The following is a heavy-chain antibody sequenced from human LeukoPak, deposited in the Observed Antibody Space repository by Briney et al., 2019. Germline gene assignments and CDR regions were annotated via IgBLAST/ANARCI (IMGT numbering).Heavy chain of an antibody. V-gene: IGHV4-30-4*08. Sequence: SETLSLTCTVSGGSISSGDYYWSWIRQPPGKGLEWIGYIYYSGSTYYNPSLKSRVTISVDTSKNQFSLKLSSVTAADTAVYYCARARIVTERFLEWFNWFDPWGQGTLVTVSS. D-gene: IGHD3-3*01. CDR1: GGSISSGDYY. CDR3: ARARIVTERFLEWFNWFDP. J-gene: IGHJ5*02. CDR2: IYYSGST.